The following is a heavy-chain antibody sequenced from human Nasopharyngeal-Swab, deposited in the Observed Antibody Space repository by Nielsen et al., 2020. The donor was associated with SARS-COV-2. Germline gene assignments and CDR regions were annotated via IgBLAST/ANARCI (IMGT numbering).Heavy chain of an antibody. V-gene: IGHV4-39*01. CDR2: IYYSGST. D-gene: IGHD3-22*01. Sequence: RQAPGKGLEWIGSIYYSGSTYYNPSLKSRVTISVDTSKNQFSLKLSSVTAADTAVYYCARLYDSSTKLDYWSQGTLVTVSS. J-gene: IGHJ4*02. CDR3: ARLYDSSTKLDY.